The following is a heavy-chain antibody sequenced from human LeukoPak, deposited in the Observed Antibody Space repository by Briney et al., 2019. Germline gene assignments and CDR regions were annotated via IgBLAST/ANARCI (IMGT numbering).Heavy chain of an antibody. CDR1: GYTFTSYY. D-gene: IGHD1-26*01. Sequence: AASVKVSCKASGYTFTSYYMHWVRQAPGQGLEWMGIINPSGGSTSYAQKFQGRVTMTRDMSTSTVYMELSSLRSEDTAVYYCARLSGSYPHGIYYFDYWGQGTLVTVSS. CDR3: ARLSGSYPHGIYYFDY. CDR2: INPSGGST. V-gene: IGHV1-46*01. J-gene: IGHJ4*02.